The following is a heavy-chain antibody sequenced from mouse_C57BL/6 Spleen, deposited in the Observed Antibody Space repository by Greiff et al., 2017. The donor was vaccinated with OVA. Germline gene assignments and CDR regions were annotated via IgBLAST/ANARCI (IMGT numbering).Heavy chain of an antibody. CDR3: ARDRALLLRSYWYFDV. CDR1: GFTFSDYY. J-gene: IGHJ1*03. D-gene: IGHD1-1*01. CDR2: INYDGSST. V-gene: IGHV5-16*01. Sequence: EVKLVESEGGLVQPGSSMKLSCTASGFTFSDYYMAWVRQVPEKGLEWVANINYDGSSTYYLDSLKSRFIISRDNAKNILYLQMSSLKSEDTATYYCARDRALLLRSYWYFDVWGTGTTVTVSS.